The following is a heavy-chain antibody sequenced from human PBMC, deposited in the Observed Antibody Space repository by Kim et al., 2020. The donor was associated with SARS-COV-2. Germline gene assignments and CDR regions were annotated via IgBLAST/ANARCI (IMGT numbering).Heavy chain of an antibody. CDR1: GFTFRNYA. D-gene: IGHD6-19*01. J-gene: IGHJ6*01. CDR2: ISYDGTNK. CDR3: ATDLAQWLASLYFYGMDV. V-gene: IGHV3-30-3*01. Sequence: GGSLRLSCAASGFTFRNYALHWVRQAPGKGPEWVSVISYDGTNKYYADSVKGRFTISRDHSKDTLYQHMNSLRSDDTAFYYGATDLAQWLASLYFYGMDVGGEGTTVTVPS.